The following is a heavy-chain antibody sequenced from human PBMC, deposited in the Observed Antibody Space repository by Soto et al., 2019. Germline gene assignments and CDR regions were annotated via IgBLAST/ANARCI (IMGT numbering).Heavy chain of an antibody. J-gene: IGHJ4*02. D-gene: IGHD3-10*01. CDR1: GFTFNNYA. Sequence: EVQLLESGGGLVQPGGSLRLSCAASGFTFNNYAMTWVRQAPGKGLEWVSAISGGGDTTSYADSVKGRFTVSRDGSKNTLYLQMSSRRAEDTALYYCAKGRGGSGSLPSRVDFWGQGTLVTVSS. V-gene: IGHV3-23*01. CDR2: ISGGGDTT. CDR3: AKGRGGSGSLPSRVDF.